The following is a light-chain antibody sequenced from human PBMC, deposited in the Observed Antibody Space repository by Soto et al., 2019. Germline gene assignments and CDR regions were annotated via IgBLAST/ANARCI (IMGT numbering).Light chain of an antibody. CDR2: DAS. V-gene: IGKV3-11*01. CDR3: QHRRSWPLT. Sequence: EILLTQSPANLSLSPGERAPLSCRASQSVSSYLAWFQQKPGQAPRLLIYDASNRATDIPARFSGSWSGTDFTLTINSLEPEDFAVYYWQHRRSWPLTFGGGTNVEIK. J-gene: IGKJ4*01. CDR1: QSVSSY.